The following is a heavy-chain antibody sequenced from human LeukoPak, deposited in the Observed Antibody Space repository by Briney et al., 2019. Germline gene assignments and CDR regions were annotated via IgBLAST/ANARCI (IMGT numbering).Heavy chain of an antibody. J-gene: IGHJ3*02. CDR3: ARAYRGYYGSGSYYNDAFDI. Sequence: GGSLRLSCAASGFAFSSYDMHWVRQATGKGLEWVSAIGTAGDTYYPGSVKGRFTISRGNAKNSLYLQMNSLRAGDTAVYYCARAYRGYYGSGSYYNDAFDIWGQGTMVTVSS. V-gene: IGHV3-13*04. CDR2: IGTAGDT. CDR1: GFAFSSYD. D-gene: IGHD3-10*01.